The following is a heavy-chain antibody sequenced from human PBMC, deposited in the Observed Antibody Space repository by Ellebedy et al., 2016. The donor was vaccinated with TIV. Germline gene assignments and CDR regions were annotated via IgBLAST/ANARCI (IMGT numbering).Heavy chain of an antibody. D-gene: IGHD3-10*01. CDR1: GFTFSSYW. J-gene: IGHJ4*02. Sequence: PGGSLRLSCAASGFTFSSYWMHWVRQAPGQGLVWVSLINSDGSRTTYADSVKGRFTISRDTAKNTLYLQMNSLRADDTAVYYCASRGVAVQGADYWGQGTLVTVSS. V-gene: IGHV3-74*01. CDR3: ASRGVAVQGADY. CDR2: INSDGSRT.